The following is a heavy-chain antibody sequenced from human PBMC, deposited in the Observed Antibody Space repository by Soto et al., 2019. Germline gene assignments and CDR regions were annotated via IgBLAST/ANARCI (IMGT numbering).Heavy chain of an antibody. CDR1: GYAFTTYD. CDR2: MNPYSGNT. V-gene: IGHV1-8*01. J-gene: IGHJ1*01. CDR3: ATAALLLPHFQH. Sequence: ASVKVSCKASGYAFTTYDISWVRQATGQGLEWMGWMNPYSGNTGYAQKFQGRVTVTRNTSISTAYMELSRLRSDDTAVYYCATAALLLPHFQHWGQGTLVTVSS.